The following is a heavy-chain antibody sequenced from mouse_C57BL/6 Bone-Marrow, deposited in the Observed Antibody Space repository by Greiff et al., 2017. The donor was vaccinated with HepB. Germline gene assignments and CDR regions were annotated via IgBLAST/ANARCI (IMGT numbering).Heavy chain of an antibody. CDR3: TTSYGSSSAY. CDR2: IDPENGDT. D-gene: IGHD1-1*01. Sequence: EVQLQQSGAELVRPGASVKLSCTASGFNIKDDYMHWVKQRPEHGLEWIGWIDPENGDTEYASKFQGKATITADTSSNTAYLQLSSLTSEDTAVYYCTTSYGSSSAYWGQGTLVTVSA. J-gene: IGHJ3*01. CDR1: GFNIKDDY. V-gene: IGHV14-4*01.